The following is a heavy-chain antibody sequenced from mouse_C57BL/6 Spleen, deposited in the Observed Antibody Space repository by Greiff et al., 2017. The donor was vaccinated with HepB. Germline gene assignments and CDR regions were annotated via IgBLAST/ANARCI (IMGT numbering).Heavy chain of an antibody. Sequence: QVQLQQSGAELARPGASVKLSCKASGYTFTSYGISWVKQRTGQGLEWIGEIYPRSGNTYYNEKFEGKATLTADKSSSTAYMELCSLTSEDSAVYFCANGYDGYWGQGTTLTVSS. V-gene: IGHV1-81*01. J-gene: IGHJ2*01. CDR2: IYPRSGNT. CDR1: GYTFTSYG. D-gene: IGHD2-2*01. CDR3: ANGYDGY.